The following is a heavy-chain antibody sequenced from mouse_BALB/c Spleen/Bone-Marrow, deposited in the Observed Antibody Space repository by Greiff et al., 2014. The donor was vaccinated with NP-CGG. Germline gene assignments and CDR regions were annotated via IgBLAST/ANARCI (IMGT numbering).Heavy chain of an antibody. J-gene: IGHJ3*01. CDR2: IYPGSGNT. Sequence: LQQSGSELVRPGASVKLSCKASGYTFTSCWMHWVKQRPGQGLEWIGNIYPGSGNTNYDEKFKSKATLTVDTSSNTAYMQLSSLTSEDSTVYYCTTYGNYEAWFAYWGQGTLVTVSA. CDR1: GYTFTSCW. CDR3: TTYGNYEAWFAY. D-gene: IGHD2-1*01. V-gene: IGHV1S22*01.